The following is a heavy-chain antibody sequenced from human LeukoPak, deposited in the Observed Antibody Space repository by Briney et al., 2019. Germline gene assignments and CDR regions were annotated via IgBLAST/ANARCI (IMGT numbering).Heavy chain of an antibody. Sequence: TGGSLRLSCAASGFTFSTYAMSWVRQAPGKGLEWVSAISGSTGRTYYADSVKGRFTISRDNSKNTLYLQMNSLRAEDTAVYYCAKQPADYVWGSYRPMTSGHYFDYWGQGTLVTVSS. CDR3: AKQPADYVWGSYRPMTSGHYFDY. D-gene: IGHD3-16*02. V-gene: IGHV3-23*01. CDR2: ISGSTGRT. J-gene: IGHJ4*02. CDR1: GFTFSTYA.